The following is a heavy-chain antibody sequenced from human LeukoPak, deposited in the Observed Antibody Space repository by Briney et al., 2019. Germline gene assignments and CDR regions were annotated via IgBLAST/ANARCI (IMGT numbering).Heavy chain of an antibody. J-gene: IGHJ4*02. CDR1: GGPINTKDW. D-gene: IGHD1-14*01. V-gene: IGHV4/OR15-8*02. CDR2: IYHSGIT. CDR3: ARLPDH. Sequence: SETLSLTCDVSGGPINTKDWWNCIRQTPGKGLEWLGEIYHSGITTYNPSLQSRITISIDKSKNQFSLRLKSVTAADTALYYCARLPDHWGQGILVTVSS.